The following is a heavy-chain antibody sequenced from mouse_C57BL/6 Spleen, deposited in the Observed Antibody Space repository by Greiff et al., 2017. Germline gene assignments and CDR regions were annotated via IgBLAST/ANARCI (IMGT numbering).Heavy chain of an antibody. Sequence: VMLVESGPGLVAPSQSLSITCTVSGFSLTSYGVHWVRQPPGKGLEWLVVIWSDGSTTYNSALKSRLSIRKDNSKSQVFLKMNSLQTDDTAMYYCARHAGNYSSSYGHYFDDWGQGTTLTVSS. CDR3: ARHAGNYSSSYGHYFDD. CDR1: GFSLTSYG. J-gene: IGHJ2*01. V-gene: IGHV2-6-1*01. CDR2: IWSDGST. D-gene: IGHD1-1*01.